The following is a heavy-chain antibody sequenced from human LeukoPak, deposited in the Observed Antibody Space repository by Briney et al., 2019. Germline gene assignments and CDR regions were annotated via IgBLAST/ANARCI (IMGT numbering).Heavy chain of an antibody. CDR2: INHNGNVN. Sequence: GGSLRLSCAASEFTFSSYWMNWARQAPGKGLEWVASINHNGNVNYYVDSVKGRFTISSDNAKNSLYLQMSNLRAEDTAVYFCARGGGLDVWGQGATVTVSS. D-gene: IGHD3-16*01. V-gene: IGHV3-7*03. CDR3: ARGGGLDV. J-gene: IGHJ6*02. CDR1: EFTFSSYW.